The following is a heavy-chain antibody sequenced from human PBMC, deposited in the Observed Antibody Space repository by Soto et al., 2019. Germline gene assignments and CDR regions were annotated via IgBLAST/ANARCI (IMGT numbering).Heavy chain of an antibody. D-gene: IGHD1-26*01. V-gene: IGHV3-23*01. Sequence: EVQLLESGGGLVQPGGSLRLSCAASGFTFSSYAMSWVRQAPGKGLEWVSAISGSGGSTYYADSVKGRFTIPRDNSNNTMYLQLNSLRAEDTAVYYCAKGPGSYLGSFADFDYWGQGTLVTVSS. CDR3: AKGPGSYLGSFADFDY. J-gene: IGHJ4*02. CDR2: ISGSGGST. CDR1: GFTFSSYA.